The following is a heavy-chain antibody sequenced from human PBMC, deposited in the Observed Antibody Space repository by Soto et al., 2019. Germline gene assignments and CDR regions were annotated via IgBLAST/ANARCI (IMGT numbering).Heavy chain of an antibody. D-gene: IGHD4-17*01. J-gene: IGHJ2*01. CDR2: ISGSGGST. CDR3: AKDRHGDYWYFDL. CDR1: GFTFSSYA. Sequence: EVQLLESGGGLVQPGGSLRLSCAASGFTFSSYAMSWVRQAPGKGLEWVSAISGSGGSTYYADSVKGRFTISRDNSKNTLYLQMTSLRAEDTAVYYCAKDRHGDYWYFDLWGRGTLVTVSS. V-gene: IGHV3-23*01.